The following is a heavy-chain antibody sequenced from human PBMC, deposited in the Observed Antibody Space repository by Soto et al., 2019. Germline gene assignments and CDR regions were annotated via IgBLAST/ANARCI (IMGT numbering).Heavy chain of an antibody. CDR2: ISCSGGST. CDR1: GFTFSSYG. D-gene: IGHD2-8*01. V-gene: IGHV3-23*01. CDR3: AREGCTNGVCYGTFDY. J-gene: IGHJ4*02. Sequence: PGGSLRLSCAAAGFTFSSYGMSWVRQTPGKGLEWVSAISCSGGSTYYADSVKGRFTISRDNSKNTLYLQMNSLRAEDTAVYYCAREGCTNGVCYGTFDYWGQGTLVTVSS.